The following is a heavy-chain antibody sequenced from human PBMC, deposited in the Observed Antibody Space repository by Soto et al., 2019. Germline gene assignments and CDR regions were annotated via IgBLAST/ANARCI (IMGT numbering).Heavy chain of an antibody. Sequence: GESLKISCKGSGYSFTSYWIGWVRQMPGKGLEWMGIIYPGDSDTRYSPSFQGQVTISADKSISTAYLQWSSLKASDTAMYYCAGLGGIVGALDAFDIWGQGTMVTVSS. D-gene: IGHD1-26*01. J-gene: IGHJ3*02. V-gene: IGHV5-51*01. CDR3: AGLGGIVGALDAFDI. CDR1: GYSFTSYW. CDR2: IYPGDSDT.